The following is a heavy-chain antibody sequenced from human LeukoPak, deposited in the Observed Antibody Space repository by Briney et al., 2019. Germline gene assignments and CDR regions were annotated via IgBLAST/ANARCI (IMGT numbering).Heavy chain of an antibody. CDR1: GFTLTISW. CDR3: EKASHIKGYY. J-gene: IGHJ4*02. V-gene: IGHV3-7*01. Sequence: GGSLRLSCVASGFTLTISWMAWVRQAPGKGLEWVANIKDDGRVNNDVGAVKGQFAISRDNDHNSFYLQRNSLETDDTAVYYCEKASHIKGYYWGQGTLVTVSS. CDR2: IKDDGRVN.